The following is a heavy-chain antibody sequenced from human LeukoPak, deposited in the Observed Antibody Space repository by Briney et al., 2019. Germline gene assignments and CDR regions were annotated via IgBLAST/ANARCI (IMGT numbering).Heavy chain of an antibody. V-gene: IGHV3-21*01. Sequence: PGGSLRLSCAASGFTFSSYSMNWVRQAPGKGLEWVSSISSTSIYKYYADSVKGRFTTSRDNAKDSLFLQMNSLRAEDTAIYYCARDPRIYCTNGICRDDYFDNWGQGTLVTVSS. J-gene: IGHJ4*02. CDR3: ARDPRIYCTNGICRDDYFDN. CDR2: ISSTSIYK. CDR1: GFTFSSYS. D-gene: IGHD2-8*01.